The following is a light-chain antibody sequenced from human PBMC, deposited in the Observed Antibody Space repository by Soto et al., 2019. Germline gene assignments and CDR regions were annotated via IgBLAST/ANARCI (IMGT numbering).Light chain of an antibody. Sequence: DIVMTQSPDSLAVSLGERATINCKYSQSVLYSSNNKNYLAWYQQKPGQPPKLLIYWASTRESGVPDRFSGSGTGTEFTPTISSLQAEDVAVYYCQQYYSTPLTFGGGTKVEIK. J-gene: IGKJ4*01. CDR2: WAS. V-gene: IGKV4-1*01. CDR1: QSVLYSSNNKNY. CDR3: QQYYSTPLT.